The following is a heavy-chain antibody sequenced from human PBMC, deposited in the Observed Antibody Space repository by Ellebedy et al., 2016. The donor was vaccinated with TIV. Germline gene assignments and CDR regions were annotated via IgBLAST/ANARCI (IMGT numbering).Heavy chain of an antibody. V-gene: IGHV3-9*01. CDR1: GFTVSSNY. Sequence: GGSLRLXXAASGFTVSSNYMSWVRQAPGKGLEWVSTITWNSARIAYADSVKGRFTISRDNAKNSLYLQMNSLRTEDTALYYCAKDHPSSGLYPFDHWGQGTLVTVSS. D-gene: IGHD6-19*01. CDR3: AKDHPSSGLYPFDH. CDR2: ITWNSARI. J-gene: IGHJ4*02.